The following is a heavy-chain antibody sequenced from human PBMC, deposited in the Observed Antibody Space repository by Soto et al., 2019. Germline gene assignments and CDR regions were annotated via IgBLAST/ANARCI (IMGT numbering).Heavy chain of an antibody. J-gene: IGHJ4*02. V-gene: IGHV1-69*02. D-gene: IGHD3-10*01. CDR1: GDTFHSYT. CDR3: AASYGSRSRAFDY. CDR2: TIPILAMS. Sequence: QVQLVQSGPEVKMPGSSVKVSCKASGDTFHSYTINWVRQAPGQGLQWMGRTIPILAMSNYALKFQGRVTITADKSTTTAYVELSRLRSDDTAVYYCAASYGSRSRAFDYWGQGTLVTVSS.